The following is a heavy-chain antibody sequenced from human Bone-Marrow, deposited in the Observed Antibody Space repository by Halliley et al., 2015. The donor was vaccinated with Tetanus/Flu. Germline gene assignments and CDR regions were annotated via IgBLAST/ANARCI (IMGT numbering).Heavy chain of an antibody. CDR3: ARDPQQGWFAP. J-gene: IGHJ5*02. CDR2: FSLDGKA. Sequence: LRLSCIVSGQSLTSDQYWGWIRQPPGKGLEWIGTFSLDGKAYYNPSLKSRVSTSVDTSRNPFSLRLTSVTAADTAVYFCARDPQQGWFAPWGQGIVVTVS. V-gene: IGHV4-38-2*02. CDR1: GQSLTSDQY.